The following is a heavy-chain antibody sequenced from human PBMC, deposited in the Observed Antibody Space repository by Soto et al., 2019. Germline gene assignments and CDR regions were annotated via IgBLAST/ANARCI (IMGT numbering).Heavy chain of an antibody. V-gene: IGHV3-30*18. Sequence: QVQLVESGGGVVQPGRSLRLSCAASGFTFSSYGMHWVRQAPGKGLEWVAVISYDGSNKYYADSVKGRFTISRDNSKNTLYLQMNSRRAEDTAVYYCAKSLQDWGQGTLVTVSS. CDR3: AKSLQD. CDR2: ISYDGSNK. J-gene: IGHJ4*02. CDR1: GFTFSSYG.